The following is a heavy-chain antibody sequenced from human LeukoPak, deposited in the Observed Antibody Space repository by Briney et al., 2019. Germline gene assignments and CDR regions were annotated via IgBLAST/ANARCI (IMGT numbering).Heavy chain of an antibody. CDR1: GFTVSSNY. V-gene: IGHV3-53*04. D-gene: IGHD5-24*01. Sequence: GGSLRLSCAASGFTVSSNYMSWVRQAPGKGLEWVSVIYSGGSTYYADSVKGRFTISRHNSKNTLYLQMNSLRAEDTAVYYCASRDGYNYPFDYWAREPWSPSPQ. J-gene: IGHJ4*02. CDR2: IYSGGST. CDR3: ASRDGYNYPFDY.